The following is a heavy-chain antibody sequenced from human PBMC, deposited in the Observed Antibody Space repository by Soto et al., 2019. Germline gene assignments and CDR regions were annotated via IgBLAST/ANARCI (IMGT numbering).Heavy chain of an antibody. CDR2: ISPGDSDP. V-gene: IGHV5-51*01. D-gene: IGHD4-4*01. CDR3: ARLETTVTRRSVDF. J-gene: IGHJ4*02. CDR1: GYSFTTYW. Sequence: PGDPLKISCKPSGYSFTTYWIAWARQMPGKGLECMGIISPGDSDPRYSPSIQGHVTFSVDKSISTAYLQWRSLKASDTATYYCARLETTVTRRSVDFWGQGTLVTVSS.